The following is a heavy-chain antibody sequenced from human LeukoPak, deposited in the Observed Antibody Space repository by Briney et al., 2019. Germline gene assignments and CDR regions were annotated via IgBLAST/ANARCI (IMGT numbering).Heavy chain of an antibody. Sequence: GGSLRPSCAASGFTFSRYSMNWVRQAPGKGLEWVSYISSSSRTIHYADSVKGRFTISRDNAKNSLYLQMNSLRAEDTAVYYCARRGYSSGWNRFDYWGQGTLVTVSS. CDR3: ARRGYSSGWNRFDY. D-gene: IGHD6-25*01. V-gene: IGHV3-48*01. J-gene: IGHJ4*02. CDR1: GFTFSRYS. CDR2: ISSSSRTI.